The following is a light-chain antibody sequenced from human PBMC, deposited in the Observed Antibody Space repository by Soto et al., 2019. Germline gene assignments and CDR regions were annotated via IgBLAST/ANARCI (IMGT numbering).Light chain of an antibody. J-gene: IGKJ2*01. V-gene: IGKV3-15*01. CDR1: QSVSST. CDR2: GAS. CDR3: QQYNNWPPYT. Sequence: EIVMTQSPATLSVSAGERATLSCRASQSVSSTLAWYQQKPGQTPRLLIYGASTRATGIPARFSGSGSGTEFTLTINSLQSEDFAVYYCQQYNNWPPYTFGQGTKLEIK.